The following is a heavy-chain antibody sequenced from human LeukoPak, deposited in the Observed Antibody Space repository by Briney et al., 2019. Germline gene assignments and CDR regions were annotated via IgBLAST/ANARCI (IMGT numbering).Heavy chain of an antibody. D-gene: IGHD2-2*01. J-gene: IGHJ5*02. Sequence: SVKVSCKASGGTFSSYAISWVRQAPGQGLEWMGRIIPIFGTANYAQKFQGRVTITTDESTSTAYMELSSLRSEDTAVYYCARDQYCSSTSCYLQLWFDPWGQGTLVTVSS. V-gene: IGHV1-69*05. CDR3: ARDQYCSSTSCYLQLWFDP. CDR1: GGTFSSYA. CDR2: IIPIFGTA.